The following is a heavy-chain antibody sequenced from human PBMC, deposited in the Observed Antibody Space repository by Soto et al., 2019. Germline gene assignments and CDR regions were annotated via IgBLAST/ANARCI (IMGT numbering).Heavy chain of an antibody. CDR2: ISGSGGST. Sequence: GSLRLSCAASGFTFSSYAMSWVRQAPGKGLEWVSAISGSGGSTYYADSVKGRFTISRDNSKNTLYLQMNSLRAEDTAVYYCAKDLFLVLNTMVRGSFDYWGQGTLVTVSS. CDR1: GFTFSSYA. V-gene: IGHV3-23*01. CDR3: AKDLFLVLNTMVRGSFDY. D-gene: IGHD3-10*01. J-gene: IGHJ4*02.